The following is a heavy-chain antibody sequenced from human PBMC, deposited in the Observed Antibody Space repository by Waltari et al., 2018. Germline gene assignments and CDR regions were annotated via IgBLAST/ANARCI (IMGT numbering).Heavy chain of an antibody. Sequence: QVQLQESGPGLVKPSETLSLTCTVSGCSISSYYWSWIRQPPGKGLEWIGYIYYSGRTNYNHALKSQVTISVDTYKNQFSLKLSSVTAADTAVYYCARQPRYYYRVVWGKGTTVTVSS. V-gene: IGHV4-59*08. CDR3: ARQPRYYYRVV. CDR2: IYYSGRT. J-gene: IGHJ6*03. CDR1: GCSISSYY.